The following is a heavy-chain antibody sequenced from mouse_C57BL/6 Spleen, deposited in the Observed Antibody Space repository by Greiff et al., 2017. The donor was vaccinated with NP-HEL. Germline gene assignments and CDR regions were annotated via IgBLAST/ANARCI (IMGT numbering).Heavy chain of an antibody. Sequence: VQLQQSGAELVRPGSSVKLSCKASGYTFTSYWMHWVKQRPIQGLEWIGNIDPSDSETHYNQKFKDKATLTVDKSSSTAYMQLSSLTSEDSAVYYCARGELGRVDYWGQGTSVTVSS. CDR2: IDPSDSET. CDR1: GYTFTSYW. D-gene: IGHD4-1*01. V-gene: IGHV1-52*01. J-gene: IGHJ4*01. CDR3: ARGELGRVDY.